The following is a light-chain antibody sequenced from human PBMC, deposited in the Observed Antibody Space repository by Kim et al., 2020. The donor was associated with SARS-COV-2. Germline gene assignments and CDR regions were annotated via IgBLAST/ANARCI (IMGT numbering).Light chain of an antibody. CDR1: SSNIGGGYD. CDR3: QSYDSSLSALYV. CDR2: GNS. V-gene: IGLV1-40*01. Sequence: VNISCTGSSSNIGGGYDVHWYQQLPGTAPKLLIYGNSNRPSGVPDRFSGSKSGTSASLAITGLQAEDEADYYCQSYDSSLSALYVFGTGTKVTVL. J-gene: IGLJ1*01.